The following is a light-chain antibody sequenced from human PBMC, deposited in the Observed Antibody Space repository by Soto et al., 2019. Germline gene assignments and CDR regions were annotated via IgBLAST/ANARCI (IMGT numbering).Light chain of an antibody. CDR1: DSISSSY. CDR2: AAS. Sequence: ELVLTQSPGTLSLSPRERATLSCRASDSISSSYLAWSQQKPGQAPRLLIYAASSRATGAPDRFSGSGSGTDFTLTISRLEPEDFAVYYCQQYGSSPMCSFGQGTKLEIK. J-gene: IGKJ2*02. CDR3: QQYGSSPMCS. V-gene: IGKV3-20*01.